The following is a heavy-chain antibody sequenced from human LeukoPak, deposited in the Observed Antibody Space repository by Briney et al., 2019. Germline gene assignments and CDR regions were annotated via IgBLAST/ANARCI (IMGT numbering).Heavy chain of an antibody. V-gene: IGHV4-59*08. CDR1: GGSISSYY. D-gene: IGHD1-26*01. J-gene: IGHJ4*02. CDR3: ARQKKGVGATGFDY. CDR2: IYYSGST. Sequence: SETLSLTCTVSGGSISSYYWSWIRQPPGKGLEWIGYIYYSGSTNYNPSLKSRVTISVDTSKNQFSLKLSSLTAADTAVYYCARQKKGVGATGFDYWGQGTLVTVSS.